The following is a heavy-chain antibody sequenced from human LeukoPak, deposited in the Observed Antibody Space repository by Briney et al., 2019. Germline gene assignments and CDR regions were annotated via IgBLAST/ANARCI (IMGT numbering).Heavy chain of an antibody. J-gene: IGHJ4*02. CDR1: GGSFSGYY. CDR3: ARHSLTYYYGSVSYYNRYYVDY. Sequence: PSETLSLTCAVYGGSFSGYYWSWIRQPPGKGLEWIGEINHSGSTNYNPSLKSRVTISVGTSKNQFSLKLSSVTAADTAVYYCARHSLTYYYGSVSYYNRYYVDYWGQRTLVTVSS. D-gene: IGHD3-10*01. CDR2: INHSGST. V-gene: IGHV4-34*01.